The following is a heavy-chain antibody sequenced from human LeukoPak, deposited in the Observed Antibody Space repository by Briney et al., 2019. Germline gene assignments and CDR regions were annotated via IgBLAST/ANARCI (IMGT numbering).Heavy chain of an antibody. CDR1: GFTFSTYA. J-gene: IGHJ4*02. Sequence: PGGSLRLSCAASGFTFSTYAMSWVRQAPGKGLEWVSAISNSGGSTYYADSVKGRFTISRDNSKNALYLQVNSLRVEDTGVYYCAKDPFYGSGTYADYWGLGTLVSVSS. CDR3: AKDPFYGSGTYADY. D-gene: IGHD3-10*01. CDR2: ISNSGGST. V-gene: IGHV3-23*01.